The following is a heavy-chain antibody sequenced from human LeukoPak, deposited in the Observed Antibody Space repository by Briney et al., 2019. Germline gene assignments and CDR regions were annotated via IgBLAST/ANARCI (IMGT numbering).Heavy chain of an antibody. V-gene: IGHV1-46*01. J-gene: IGHJ5*02. CDR3: AREGLQLRMGNWFDP. CDR1: GYTFTSYY. Sequence: ASVKVSCKASGYTFTSYYMHWVRQAPGQGLEWMGIINPSGGSTSYAQKFQGRVTMTRDTSTSTVYMELSSLRSEDTAVYYCAREGLQLRMGNWFDPWGQGTLVTVSS. CDR2: INPSGGST. D-gene: IGHD5-18*01.